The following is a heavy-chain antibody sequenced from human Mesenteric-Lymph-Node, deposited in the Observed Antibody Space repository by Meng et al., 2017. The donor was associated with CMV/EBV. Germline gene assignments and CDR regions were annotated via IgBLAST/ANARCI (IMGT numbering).Heavy chain of an antibody. Sequence: LYCAISGFTFSGCCIHWVRQLPGKGLEWVARINSDGSYTTYADSVKGRFTISRDYARDTLYLQMSSLRVEDTAVYYCASHFDAPDGCWGQGTLVTVSS. V-gene: IGHV3-74*03. J-gene: IGHJ4*02. D-gene: IGHD2/OR15-2a*01. CDR1: GFTFSGCC. CDR2: INSDGSYT. CDR3: ASHFDAPDGC.